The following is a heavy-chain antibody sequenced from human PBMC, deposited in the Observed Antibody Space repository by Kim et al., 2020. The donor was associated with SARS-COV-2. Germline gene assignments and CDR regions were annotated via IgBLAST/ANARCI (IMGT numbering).Heavy chain of an antibody. J-gene: IGHJ4*02. V-gene: IGHV4-59*01. CDR2: GKT. Sequence: GKTNYNPSLKSRVTISVDTSKNQFSLKLTSVTAADTAIYYCARDSAGSDYWGQGTLVTVSS. CDR3: ARDSAGSDY. D-gene: IGHD6-13*01.